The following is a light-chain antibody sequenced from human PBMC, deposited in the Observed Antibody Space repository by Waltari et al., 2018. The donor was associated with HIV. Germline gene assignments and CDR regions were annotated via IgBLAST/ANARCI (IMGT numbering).Light chain of an antibody. V-gene: IGLV2-14*01. Sequence: QSALTQPASVSGSPGQSITISCTGTSIDVGGYNYVSWYKQPPGKAPKLMIYEVTKRPSGVSNRFSGSKSGNTASLTISGRQAEDEADYYCSSYTSSSTRVFGGGTNLTVL. J-gene: IGLJ3*02. CDR3: SSYTSSSTRV. CDR2: EVT. CDR1: SIDVGGYNY.